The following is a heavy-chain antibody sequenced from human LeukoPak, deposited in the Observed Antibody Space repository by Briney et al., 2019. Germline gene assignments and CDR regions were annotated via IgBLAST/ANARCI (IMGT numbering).Heavy chain of an antibody. V-gene: IGHV1-69*13. J-gene: IGHJ6*04. D-gene: IGHD2-2*01. CDR2: TIPIFGTA. Sequence: ASVKVSCKASGGTFSSYAISWVRQAPGQGLEWMGGTIPIFGTANYAQKFQGRVTITADESTSTAYMELSSLRSEDTAVHYCARGCSSTSCYAFYGVDVWGKGTTVTVSS. CDR3: ARGCSSTSCYAFYGVDV. CDR1: GGTFSSYA.